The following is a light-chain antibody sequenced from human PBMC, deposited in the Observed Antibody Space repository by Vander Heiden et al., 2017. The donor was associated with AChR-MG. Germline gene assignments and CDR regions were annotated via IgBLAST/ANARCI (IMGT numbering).Light chain of an antibody. Sequence: DIVMPQSPLSLPVTPGEPASISCRSSQSLLHSNGYNYLDWYLQKPGQSPQLLIYLGSNRASGVPDRFSGSGSGTDFTLKISRVEAKDVGVYYCMQALQTPWTFGQGTKVEIK. V-gene: IGKV2-28*01. CDR1: QSLLHSNGYNY. CDR3: MQALQTPWT. J-gene: IGKJ1*01. CDR2: LGS.